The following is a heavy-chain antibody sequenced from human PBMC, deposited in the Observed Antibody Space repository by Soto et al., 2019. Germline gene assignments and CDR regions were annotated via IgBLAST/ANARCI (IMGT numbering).Heavy chain of an antibody. CDR3: AKVFIWYSTLSYGMDV. Sequence: GGSLRLSCAASGFTFSSYAMSWVRQAPGKGLEWVSAISGSGGSTYYADSVKGRFTISRDNSKNTLYLQMNSLRAEDTAVYYCAKVFIWYSTLSYGMDVWGQGTTVTVSS. CDR1: GFTFSSYA. J-gene: IGHJ6*02. D-gene: IGHD6-13*01. CDR2: ISGSGGST. V-gene: IGHV3-23*01.